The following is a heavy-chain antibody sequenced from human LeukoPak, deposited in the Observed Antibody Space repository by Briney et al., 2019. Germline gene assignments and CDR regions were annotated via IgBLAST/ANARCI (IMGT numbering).Heavy chain of an antibody. Sequence: PSETLSLTCAVYGGSFSGYYWSWIRQPPGKGLEWIGEINHSGSTNYNPSLKSRVTISVDTSKNQFSLKVTSVTAADTAVYYCARYFDWPWAFDIWGPGTKVTVSS. D-gene: IGHD3-9*01. V-gene: IGHV4-34*01. CDR2: INHSGST. CDR3: ARYFDWPWAFDI. J-gene: IGHJ3*02. CDR1: GGSFSGYY.